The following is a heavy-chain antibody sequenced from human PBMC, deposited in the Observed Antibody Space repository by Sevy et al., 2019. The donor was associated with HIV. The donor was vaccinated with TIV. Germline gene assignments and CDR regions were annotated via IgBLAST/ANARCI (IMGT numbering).Heavy chain of an antibody. CDR3: PRGVRSVGAPNFDY. CDR1: GYSIISGYY. Sequence: SETLSLTCAVSGYSIISGYYWGWIRQPPGKGLEWIGNIYHSGSTYYNPSLKSRVTISLDTSKNQFSLRLSSVTAADTAVYYCPRGVRSVGAPNFDYWGQGTLVTVSS. V-gene: IGHV4-38-2*01. D-gene: IGHD2-21*01. CDR2: IYHSGST. J-gene: IGHJ4*02.